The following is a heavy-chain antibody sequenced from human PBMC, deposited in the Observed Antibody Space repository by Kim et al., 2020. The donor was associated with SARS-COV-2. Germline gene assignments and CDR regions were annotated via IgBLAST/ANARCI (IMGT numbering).Heavy chain of an antibody. CDR2: T. Sequence: TYYADSVKGRFPISRDNSKNPLYLQMNSLRAGDTAVYYCAKDLEPPAFDIWGQGTMVTVSS. J-gene: IGHJ3*02. CDR3: AKDLEPPAFDI. V-gene: IGHV3-23*01.